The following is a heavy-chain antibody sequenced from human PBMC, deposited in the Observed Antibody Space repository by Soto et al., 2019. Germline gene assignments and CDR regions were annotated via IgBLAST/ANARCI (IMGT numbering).Heavy chain of an antibody. D-gene: IGHD6-6*01. J-gene: IGHJ4*02. CDR2: IKQDGSEK. CDR1: GFTFSSYW. Sequence: GGSLRLSCAASGFTFSSYWMSWVRQAPGKGLEWVANIKQDGSEKYYVDSVKGRFTISRDNAQNSLYLQMNSLRAEDTAVYYCARDQEGSSSSYFFDYWGQGTRVTVSS. CDR3: ARDQEGSSSSYFFDY. V-gene: IGHV3-7*01.